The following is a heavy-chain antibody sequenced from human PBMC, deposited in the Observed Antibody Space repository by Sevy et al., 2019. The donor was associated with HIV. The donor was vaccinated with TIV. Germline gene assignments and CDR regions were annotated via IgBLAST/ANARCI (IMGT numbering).Heavy chain of an antibody. J-gene: IGHJ4*02. CDR1: GFTFSSYA. V-gene: IGHV3-33*08. CDR3: ATEYSNGFDY. D-gene: IGHD4-4*01. Sequence: GGSLRLSCAASGFTFSSYAMSWVHQATGKGLEWVAVIWTEGDDESYADSVRGRFTISRENSKNTLYLQMNSLRSEDTAVYYCATEYSNGFDYWGQGTRVTVSS. CDR2: IWTEGDDE.